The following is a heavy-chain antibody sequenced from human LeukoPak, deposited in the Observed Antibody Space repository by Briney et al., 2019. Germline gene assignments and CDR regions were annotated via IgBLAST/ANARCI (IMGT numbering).Heavy chain of an antibody. CDR3: ARDHVPSPRANWGSKGAFDI. J-gene: IGHJ3*02. Sequence: SETLSLTCTVSGGSISSYYWSWIRQPAGKGLEWIGRIYTSGSTNYNPSLKSRVTMSVDTSKNQFSLKLSSVTAADTAVHYCARDHVPSPRANWGSKGAFDIWGQGTMVTVSS. CDR2: IYTSGST. D-gene: IGHD7-27*01. V-gene: IGHV4-4*07. CDR1: GGSISSYY.